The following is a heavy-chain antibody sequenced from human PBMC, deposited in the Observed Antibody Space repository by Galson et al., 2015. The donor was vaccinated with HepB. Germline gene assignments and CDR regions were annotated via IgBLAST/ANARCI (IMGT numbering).Heavy chain of an antibody. CDR2: ISTSNGNT. Sequence: SVKVSCKASGYRFTNYGINWVRQAPGQGLEWMGWISTSNGNTKYAQKIQDRVTMTTDTSTSTAYMELRSLKSDDTAVYYCARDYTMTTGSWFDPWGQGTLVTVSS. D-gene: IGHD4-17*01. J-gene: IGHJ5*02. V-gene: IGHV1-18*01. CDR3: ARDYTMTTGSWFDP. CDR1: GYRFTNYG.